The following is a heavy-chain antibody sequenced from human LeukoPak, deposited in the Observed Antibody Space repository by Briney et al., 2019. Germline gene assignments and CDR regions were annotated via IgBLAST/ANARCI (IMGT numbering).Heavy chain of an antibody. CDR3: ARDLTVQASATIVYYFDY. J-gene: IGHJ4*02. CDR2: INPNSGDR. CDR1: GYTFTGYY. D-gene: IGHD4-11*01. V-gene: IGHV1-2*02. Sequence: GASVKVSSKASGYTFTGYYMHWVRRAPGQGLEWMGWINPNSGDRNYAQKFQGRVTMTRDTSISTAYMELSGLRSDDTAVYYCARDLTVQASATIVYYFDYWGQGTLVTVSS.